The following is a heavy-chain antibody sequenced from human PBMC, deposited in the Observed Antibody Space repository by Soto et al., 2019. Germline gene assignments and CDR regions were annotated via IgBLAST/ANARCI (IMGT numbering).Heavy chain of an antibody. CDR2: IWYDGSKK. CDR1: GFTFSSYG. D-gene: IGHD5-12*01. CDR3: ARACGYSGYCTFDY. V-gene: IGHV3-33*01. Sequence: QVQLVESGGGLVQPGRSLRLSCAASGFTFSSYGMHWVRQAPGKGLEWVAVIWYDGSKKYDADSVKGRFTISRDNSKNTHYLNINSLRADDTDVYYCARACGYSGYCTFDYWGKGTLVTFSS. J-gene: IGHJ4*02.